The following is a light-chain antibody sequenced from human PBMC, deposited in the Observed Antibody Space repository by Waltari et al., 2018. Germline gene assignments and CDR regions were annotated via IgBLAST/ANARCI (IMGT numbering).Light chain of an antibody. J-gene: IGLJ2*01. V-gene: IGLV2-8*01. Sequence: QSALTQPPSASGSPGQSVTISCTGTSSDVGGYNYVSWYQHHPGKAPKLMISEVNKRPSGGPDRFSGSKSVNTSSLTVSGLQADDEADYYCTSYAGSHNWVFGGGTKLTVL. CDR3: TSYAGSHNWV. CDR2: EVN. CDR1: SSDVGGYNY.